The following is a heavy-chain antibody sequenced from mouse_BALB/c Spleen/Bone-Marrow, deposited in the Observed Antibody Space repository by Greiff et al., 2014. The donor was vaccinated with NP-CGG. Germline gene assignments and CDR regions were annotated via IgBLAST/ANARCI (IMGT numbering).Heavy chain of an antibody. Sequence: VKLVESGPELVKPGASVRISCKASGYTFTSYYIHWVKQRPGQGLEWIGWIYPGNVNTKYNEKFKGKATLTADKSSSTAYMQLSSLTSEDSAVYFCARDTMDYRGQGTSVTVSS. CDR3: ARDTMDY. CDR2: IYPGNVNT. V-gene: IGHV1S56*01. CDR1: GYTFTSYY. J-gene: IGHJ4*01.